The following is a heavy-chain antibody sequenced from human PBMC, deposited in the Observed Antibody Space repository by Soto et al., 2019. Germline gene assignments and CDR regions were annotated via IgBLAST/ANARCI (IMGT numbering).Heavy chain of an antibody. CDR1: GYTFTSYG. J-gene: IGHJ6*02. D-gene: IGHD3-10*01. V-gene: IGHV1-18*01. Sequence: GASVKVSCKASGYTFTSYGISWVRQAPGQGLEWMGWSSADNGYTNYAQKFQVRVTMTTDKSTSTAYMELSSLRSEDTAVYYCARSYYGSVNYYGMGVWGQGTTVTVSS. CDR2: SSADNGYT. CDR3: ARSYYGSVNYYGMGV.